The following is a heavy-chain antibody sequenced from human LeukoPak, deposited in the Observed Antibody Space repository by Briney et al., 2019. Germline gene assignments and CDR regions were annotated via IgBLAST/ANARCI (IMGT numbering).Heavy chain of an antibody. D-gene: IGHD4-17*01. CDR1: ELTLSSNY. J-gene: IGHJ3*02. CDR3: AKDLRYGDLGDAFDI. Sequence: PGGSLRLSCAASELTLSSNYMSWVRQAPGKGLEWVSAISGSGGSTYYADSVKGRFTISRDNSKNTLYLQMNSLRAEDTAVYYCAKDLRYGDLGDAFDIWGQGTMVTVSS. CDR2: ISGSGGST. V-gene: IGHV3-23*01.